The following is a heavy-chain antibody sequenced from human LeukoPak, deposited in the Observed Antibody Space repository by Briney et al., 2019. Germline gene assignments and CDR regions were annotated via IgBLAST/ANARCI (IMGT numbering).Heavy chain of an antibody. J-gene: IGHJ5*02. Sequence: SETLSLTCAVYGGSFSGYYWSWIRQPPGKGLEWIGEINHSGSTNYNPSLKSRVTISVDTSKNQFSLKLSSVTAADTAVYYCARVPHTHFWSSYYQPNWFDPWGQGTLVTVSS. CDR2: INHSGST. CDR1: GGSFSGYY. V-gene: IGHV4-34*01. D-gene: IGHD3-3*02. CDR3: ARVPHTHFWSSYYQPNWFDP.